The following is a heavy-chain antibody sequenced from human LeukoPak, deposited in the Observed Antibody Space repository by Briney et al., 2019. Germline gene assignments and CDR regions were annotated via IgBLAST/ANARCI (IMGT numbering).Heavy chain of an antibody. CDR2: IYYSGST. CDR3: ARGRDYYDSSGYLDY. J-gene: IGHJ4*02. D-gene: IGHD3-22*01. CDR1: GGSINSYY. V-gene: IGHV4-59*01. Sequence: TSETLSLTCTVSGGSINSYYWTWVRQPPGMGLEWVGHIYYSGSTNYNPSLKSRVTISVDTSKNQFSLKLSSVTAADTAVYYCARGRDYYDSSGYLDYWGQGTLVTVSS.